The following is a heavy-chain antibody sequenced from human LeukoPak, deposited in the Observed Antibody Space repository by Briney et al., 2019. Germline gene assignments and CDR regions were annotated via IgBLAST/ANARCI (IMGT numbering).Heavy chain of an antibody. Sequence: TGGSLRLSCAASGFTFSNAWMSWVRQAPGKGLEWVGRIKSKTDGGTTDYAAPVKGRFTISRDDSKNTLYLQMNSLKTEDAAVYYCTTKRPKLTYYYDSSGYYYPGSYFDYWGQGTLVTVSS. CDR1: GFTFSNAW. V-gene: IGHV3-15*01. J-gene: IGHJ4*02. D-gene: IGHD3-22*01. CDR2: IKSKTDGGTT. CDR3: TTKRPKLTYYYDSSGYYYPGSYFDY.